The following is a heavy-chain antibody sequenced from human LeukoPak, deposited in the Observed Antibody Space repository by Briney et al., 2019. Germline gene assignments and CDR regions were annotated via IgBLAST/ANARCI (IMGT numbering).Heavy chain of an antibody. Sequence: SETLSLTCTVSGGSISSYYWGWIRQPPGKGLEWIGSIYHSGSTYYNPSLKSRVTISVDTSKNQFSLKLSSVTAADTAVYYCAGQDYYDSSGYYYSLGHFDYWGQGTLVTVSS. CDR3: AGQDYYDSSGYYYSLGHFDY. CDR1: GGSISSYY. D-gene: IGHD3-22*01. J-gene: IGHJ4*02. CDR2: IYHSGST. V-gene: IGHV4-38-2*02.